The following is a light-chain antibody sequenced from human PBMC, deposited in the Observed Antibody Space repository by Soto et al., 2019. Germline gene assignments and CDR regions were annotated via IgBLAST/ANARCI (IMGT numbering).Light chain of an antibody. CDR3: QQYDNLWT. V-gene: IGKV1-33*01. CDR2: DAS. Sequence: DLPMTQSPSSLSASVGDRVTITCQASQDISNYLNWYQQKPGKAPKLLIYDASNFETGVPSRFSGSGSGTDFTFTISSLQPEDIATYYCQQYDNLWTFGQGTKVEIK. CDR1: QDISNY. J-gene: IGKJ1*01.